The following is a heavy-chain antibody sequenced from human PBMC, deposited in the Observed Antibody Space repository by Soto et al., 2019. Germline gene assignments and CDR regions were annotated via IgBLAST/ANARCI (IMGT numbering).Heavy chain of an antibody. CDR2: IYYSGST. V-gene: IGHV4-59*01. Sequence: SETLSLTCTVSGGSISSYYWSWIRQPPGKGLEWIGYIYYSGSTNYNPSLKSRVTISVDTSKNQFSLKLSSVTAADTAVYYCARVSYCSSTSCYSYGMDVWGQGTTVTVSS. CDR1: GGSISSYY. D-gene: IGHD2-2*01. J-gene: IGHJ6*02. CDR3: ARVSYCSSTSCYSYGMDV.